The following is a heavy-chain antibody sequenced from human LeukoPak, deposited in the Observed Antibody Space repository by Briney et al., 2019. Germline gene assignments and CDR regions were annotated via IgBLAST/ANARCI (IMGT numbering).Heavy chain of an antibody. CDR2: IYSGGST. D-gene: IGHD2-2*01. Sequence: PGGSLRLSCAASGFTVSSNYMSWVRQAPGKGLEWVSLIYSGGSTYYSDSVTGRFTISRDKSKNMLYLQMNSLRAEDTAVYYCARAQYGTYFQHWGQGTLVTVSS. V-gene: IGHV3-66*01. CDR3: ARAQYGTYFQH. J-gene: IGHJ1*01. CDR1: GFTVSSNY.